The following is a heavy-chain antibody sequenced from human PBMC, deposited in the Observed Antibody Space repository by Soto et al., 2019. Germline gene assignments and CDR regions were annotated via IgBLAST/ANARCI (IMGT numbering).Heavy chain of an antibody. CDR3: ARARGVVVVAATSGGWFDP. CDR2: IYYSGST. CDR1: GGSISSGDYY. Sequence: SETLSLTCTVSGGSISSGDYYWSWIRQPPGKGLEWIGYIYYSGSTYYNPSLKSRVTISVDTSKNQFSLKLSSVTAADTAVYYCARARGVVVVAATSGGWFDPWGQGTLVTVSS. D-gene: IGHD2-15*01. J-gene: IGHJ5*02. V-gene: IGHV4-30-4*01.